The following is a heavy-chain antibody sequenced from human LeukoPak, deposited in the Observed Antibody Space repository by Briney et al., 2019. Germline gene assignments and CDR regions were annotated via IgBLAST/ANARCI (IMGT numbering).Heavy chain of an antibody. CDR2: IKQDGSEK. CDR3: AREAAAADPSFDY. CDR1: GFTFSSYW. Sequence: GGSLRLSCAASGFTFSSYWMSWVRQAPGKGPEWVAHIKQDGSEKYYVDSVKGRFTISRDNAKNSLYLQMNSLRAEDTAVYYCAREAAAADPSFDYWGQGTLVTVSS. V-gene: IGHV3-7*01. J-gene: IGHJ4*02. D-gene: IGHD6-13*01.